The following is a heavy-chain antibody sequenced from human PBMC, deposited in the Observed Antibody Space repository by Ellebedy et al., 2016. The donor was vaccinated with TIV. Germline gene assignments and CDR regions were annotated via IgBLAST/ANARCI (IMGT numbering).Heavy chain of an antibody. CDR1: GFTFSSYA. V-gene: IGHV3-23*01. CDR2: LTRSGDNT. J-gene: IGHJ3*02. D-gene: IGHD1-26*01. CDR3: ARDREGWETDAFDI. Sequence: GESLKISXTASGFTFSSYAMTWVRQAPGEGLEWVSSLTRSGDNTYYAESVKGWFTISRDNAKNTLYLHMNSLRAEDTAVYFCARDREGWETDAFDIWGQGTMVTVSS.